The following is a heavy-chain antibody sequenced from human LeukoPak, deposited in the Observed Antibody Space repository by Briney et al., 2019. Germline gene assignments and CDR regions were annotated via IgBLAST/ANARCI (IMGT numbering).Heavy chain of an antibody. Sequence: GGSLRLSCAASGFTFSNAWMNWARQAPGKGLEWVSAISGSGGSTYYADSVKCRFTISRDNSKNTLYLQMNSLRAEDTAVYYCAKDQSSGWYEYFDYWGQGTLVTVSS. CDR2: ISGSGGST. V-gene: IGHV3-23*01. CDR1: GFTFSNAW. D-gene: IGHD6-19*01. CDR3: AKDQSSGWYEYFDY. J-gene: IGHJ4*02.